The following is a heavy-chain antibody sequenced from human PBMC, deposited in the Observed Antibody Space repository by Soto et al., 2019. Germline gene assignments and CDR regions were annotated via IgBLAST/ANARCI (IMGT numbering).Heavy chain of an antibody. Sequence: PSETLSLTGAGCGGSFSGYDWSWIRQPPGKGLEWIGEINHSGSTNYNPSLKSRVTIPVDTSKNQFSLKLSSVTAADTAVYYCARGNGFWELSIGRDVWGQGTTLTVYS. J-gene: IGHJ6*01. D-gene: IGHD3-10*01. CDR1: GGSFSGYD. V-gene: IGHV4-34*01. CDR2: INHSGST. CDR3: ARGNGFWELSIGRDV.